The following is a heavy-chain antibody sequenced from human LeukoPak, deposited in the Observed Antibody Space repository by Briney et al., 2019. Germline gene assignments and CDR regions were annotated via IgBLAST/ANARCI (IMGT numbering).Heavy chain of an antibody. CDR1: GFTFSTTW. J-gene: IGHJ6*02. CDR3: AKGDYYYGMDV. Sequence: GGSLRLSCAASGFTFSTTWVHWVRQAPGQGLVWVSRIDGDARTIDYADSVKGRFIISRDNAKNTLYLQMNSLRPEDTAVYYCAKGDYYYGMDVWGQGTTVTVSS. CDR2: IDGDARTI. V-gene: IGHV3-74*01.